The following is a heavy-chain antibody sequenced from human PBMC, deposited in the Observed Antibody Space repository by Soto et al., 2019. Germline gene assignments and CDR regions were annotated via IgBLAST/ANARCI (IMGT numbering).Heavy chain of an antibody. D-gene: IGHD3-10*01. Sequence: QVQLQESGPGLVKPSETLSLTCTVSGGSISSYYWSWIRQPPGKGLEWIGYIYYSGSTNYNPSLKSRVTISVDTSKNQFSLKLSSVTAADTAVYYCASHGSGNYDWYFDLWGRGTLVTVSS. CDR3: ASHGSGNYDWYFDL. CDR2: IYYSGST. CDR1: GGSISSYY. V-gene: IGHV4-59*08. J-gene: IGHJ2*01.